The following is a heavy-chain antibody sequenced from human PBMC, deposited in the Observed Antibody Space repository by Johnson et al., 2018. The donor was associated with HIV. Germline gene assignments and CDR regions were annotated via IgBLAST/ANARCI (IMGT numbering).Heavy chain of an antibody. Sequence: QVQVVESGGGVVQPGGSLTLSCAASGFAFNAYGMHWVRQAPGKGLQWVTFIRSAGSNKYYADSVNGLFTISRDNSKNTLYLQMNSLRAEDTAVYYCAKDVGNYWPNAFDVWGQGTMLTVSS. V-gene: IGHV3-30*02. J-gene: IGHJ3*01. CDR3: AKDVGNYWPNAFDV. CDR2: IRSAGSNK. CDR1: GFAFNAYG. D-gene: IGHD3-22*01.